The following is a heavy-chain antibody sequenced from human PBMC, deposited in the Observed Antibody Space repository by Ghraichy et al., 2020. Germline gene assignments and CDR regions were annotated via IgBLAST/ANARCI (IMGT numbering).Heavy chain of an antibody. CDR3: ARVGLGGRDYCDY. CDR1: GFTFSRYW. J-gene: IGHJ4*02. CDR2: LKNDGSQR. D-gene: IGHD3-16*01. V-gene: IGHV3-7*03. Sequence: GGSLRLSCVGSGFTFSRYWMSWVRQAPGKGLEWVANLKNDGSQRLYADSVKDRFIISRDNAKNSMFLQMNSLTAEDTALYYCARVGLGGRDYCDYWGQGALVTVSS.